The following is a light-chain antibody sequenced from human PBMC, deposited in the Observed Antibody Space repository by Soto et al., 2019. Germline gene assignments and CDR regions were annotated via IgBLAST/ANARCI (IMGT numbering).Light chain of an antibody. CDR3: QQRSNWPRT. CDR1: QSVSSY. J-gene: IGKJ1*01. CDR2: DAS. Sequence: EIVLTQSPATLSLSPGERATLSCRASQSVSSYLAWYQQKPGQAHRLLIYDASNRATGIPARFSGSGSGTDFTLTISSLEPEDFAVYYCQQRSNWPRTFGQGTKV. V-gene: IGKV3-11*01.